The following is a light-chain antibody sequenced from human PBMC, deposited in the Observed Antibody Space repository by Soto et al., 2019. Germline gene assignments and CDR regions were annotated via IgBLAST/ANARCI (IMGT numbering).Light chain of an antibody. CDR1: SSDVGGYNY. J-gene: IGLJ1*01. Sequence: QSALTQPASVSGSPGQSITISCTGTSSDVGGYNYVSWYQQHPGKAPKLIIYAVSKRPSGVSNRFSGSKSGNTASLTISGLQAEDEADYYCCSYTRYSPYVFGTGTKADRP. CDR3: CSYTRYSPYV. V-gene: IGLV2-14*01. CDR2: AVS.